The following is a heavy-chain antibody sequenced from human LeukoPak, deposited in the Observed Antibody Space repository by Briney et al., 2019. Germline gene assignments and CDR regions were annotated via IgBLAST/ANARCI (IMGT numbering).Heavy chain of an antibody. Sequence: SETLSLTCTVSGGSITDYWGWIRQPPGKGLEWIGYDYYSGSSNYNPSLKSRVTISLDTSKNQFSLKLSSVTAADTAVYYCARRAILSTAGYYRDVWGKGTTVIVSS. V-gene: IGHV4-59*08. CDR1: GGSITDY. D-gene: IGHD1-1*01. CDR3: ARRAILSTAGYYRDV. CDR2: DYYSGSS. J-gene: IGHJ6*03.